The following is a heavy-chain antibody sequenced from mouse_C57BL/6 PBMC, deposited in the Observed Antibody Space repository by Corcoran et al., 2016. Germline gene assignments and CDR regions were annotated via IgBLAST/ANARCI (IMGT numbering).Heavy chain of an antibody. CDR2: IYPGDGDT. J-gene: IGHJ4*01. CDR3: ARSEGLLRSYYAMDY. Sequence: QVQLQQSGAELVKPGASVKISCKASGYAFSSYWMNWVKQRPGKGLEWIGQIYPGDGDTNYNGKFKGKATLTADKSSSTAYMQLSSLTSEDSAVYFCARSEGLLRSYYAMDYWGQGTSVTVSS. D-gene: IGHD1-1*01. CDR1: GYAFSSYW. V-gene: IGHV1-80*01.